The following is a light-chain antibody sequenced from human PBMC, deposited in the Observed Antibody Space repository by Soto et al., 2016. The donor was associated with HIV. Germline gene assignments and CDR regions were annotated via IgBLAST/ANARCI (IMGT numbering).Light chain of an antibody. J-gene: IGKJ1*01. V-gene: IGKV1-NL1*01. Sequence: DIQMTQSPSSLSASVGDRVTITCRASQGTANSLAWYQQIPGKAPKLLLFSASRLESGVPSRFSGRRSGTDYTLTISSLQPEDFALYYCQQYYSTPWTFGQGTKVEVK. CDR1: QGTANS. CDR2: SAS. CDR3: QQYYSTPWT.